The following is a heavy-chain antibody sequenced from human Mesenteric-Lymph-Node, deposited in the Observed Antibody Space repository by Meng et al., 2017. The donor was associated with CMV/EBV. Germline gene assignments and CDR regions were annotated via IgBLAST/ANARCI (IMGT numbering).Heavy chain of an antibody. V-gene: IGHV4-34*01. Sequence: TCVVYGTSFRSSSWPWIRQPPETGLAFISDINHSDTTNYNPSLKSAVTISIDASNHHFSLRLTSATAADTAVYFCARRRGSGPIDYWGQGTLVTVSS. CDR1: GTSFRSSS. CDR2: INHSDTT. J-gene: IGHJ4*02. CDR3: ARRRGSGPIDY. D-gene: IGHD3-16*01.